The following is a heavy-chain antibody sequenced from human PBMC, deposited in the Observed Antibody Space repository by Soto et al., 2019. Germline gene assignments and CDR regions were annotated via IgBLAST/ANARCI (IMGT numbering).Heavy chain of an antibody. V-gene: IGHV4-39*07. Sequence: SETLSLTCTVSGGSITSSSYYWGWIRQPPGKGLEWIGSIYYSGSTNYNPSLKSRVTISVDTSKNQFSLKLSSVTAADTAVYYCARGHGRNFDYWGQGTLVTVAS. CDR2: IYYSGST. CDR3: ARGHGRNFDY. J-gene: IGHJ4*02. CDR1: GGSITSSSYY.